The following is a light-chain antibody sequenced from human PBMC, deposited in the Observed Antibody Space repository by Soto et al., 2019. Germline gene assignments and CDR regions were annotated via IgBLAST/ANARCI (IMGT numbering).Light chain of an antibody. CDR2: DVN. CDR1: SSDVGGSNY. CDR3: SSNAGSNNLV. Sequence: QSALTLPPSASGSPGQSVAISCTGTSSDVGGSNYVSWYQQYPGKAPKLIIYDVNKRPSGVPDRFSGSKSGNTASLTVSGLQAEDEADYYCSSNAGSNNLVFGGGTKLTVL. V-gene: IGLV2-8*01. J-gene: IGLJ2*01.